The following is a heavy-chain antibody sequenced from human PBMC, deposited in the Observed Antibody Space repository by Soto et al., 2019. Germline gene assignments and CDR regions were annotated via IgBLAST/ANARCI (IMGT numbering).Heavy chain of an antibody. J-gene: IGHJ4*02. CDR3: ARDSPTPDY. V-gene: IGHV1-18*01. Sequence: QVQLVQSGAEVKKPGASVKVSCKSSGYTFASYAISWMRQAPGQGLEWMGWISAYNGNTNYAQKLQGRVTMTRDTSRSTAYMELRSLRSDATAVYFCARDSPTPDYWGQGTLVTVSA. CDR2: ISAYNGNT. CDR1: GYTFASYA.